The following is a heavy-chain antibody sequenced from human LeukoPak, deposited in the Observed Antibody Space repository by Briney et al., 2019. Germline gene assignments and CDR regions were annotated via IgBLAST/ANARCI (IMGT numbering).Heavy chain of an antibody. J-gene: IGHJ4*02. Sequence: GGSLRLSCAASGFTFSSYSMNWVRQAPGKGLEWVSSISSSSSYIYYADSVKGRFTISRDNAKNSLYLQMNSLRAEDTAVYYCASDYYGPGSYYNPYYFDYWGQGTLVTVSS. CDR1: GFTFSSYS. CDR2: ISSSSSYI. V-gene: IGHV3-21*01. D-gene: IGHD3-10*01. CDR3: ASDYYGPGSYYNPYYFDY.